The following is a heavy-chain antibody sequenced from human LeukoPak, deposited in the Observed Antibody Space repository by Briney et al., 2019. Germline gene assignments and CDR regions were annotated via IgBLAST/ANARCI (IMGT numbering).Heavy chain of an antibody. Sequence: GGSLRLSCVVSGFTFSTYAMSWVRQAPGKGLEWVAFISGSGRNTYYADSVRGRFTISRDNFRNTLSLQMNSLRPDDTAIYYCAKDEGVVLSTSFDFGHWGQGTLVAVSS. V-gene: IGHV3-23*01. CDR2: ISGSGRNT. CDR1: GFTFSTYA. J-gene: IGHJ4*02. D-gene: IGHD3-10*01. CDR3: AKDEGVVLSTSFDFGH.